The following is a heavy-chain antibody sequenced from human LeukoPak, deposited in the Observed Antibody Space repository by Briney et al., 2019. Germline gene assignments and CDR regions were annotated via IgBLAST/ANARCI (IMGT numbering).Heavy chain of an antibody. CDR3: ARTKYYYDSSGYPPPFDY. CDR2: IYYIGST. J-gene: IGHJ4*02. D-gene: IGHD3-22*01. Sequence: SETLSLTCTVSGGSISNYYWSWIRQPPGKGLEGIGYIYYIGSTNYNPSLKSRVTISVDTSKNQFSLKLSSVTAADTAVYYCARTKYYYDSSGYPPPFDYWGQGTLVTVSS. V-gene: IGHV4-59*01. CDR1: GGSISNYY.